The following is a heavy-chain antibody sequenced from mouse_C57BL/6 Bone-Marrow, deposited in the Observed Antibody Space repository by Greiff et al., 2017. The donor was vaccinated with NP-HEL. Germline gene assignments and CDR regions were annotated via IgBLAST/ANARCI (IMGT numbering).Heavy chain of an antibody. Sequence: EVKLEESGEGLVKPGGSLKLSCAASGFTFSSYAMSWVRQTPEKRLEWVAYISSGGDYIYYADTVKGRFTISRDNARNTLYLQMSSLKSEDTAMYYCTRKRGPWFAYWGQGTLVTVSA. CDR3: TRKRGPWFAY. J-gene: IGHJ3*01. CDR2: ISSGGDYI. CDR1: GFTFSSYA. V-gene: IGHV5-9-1*02.